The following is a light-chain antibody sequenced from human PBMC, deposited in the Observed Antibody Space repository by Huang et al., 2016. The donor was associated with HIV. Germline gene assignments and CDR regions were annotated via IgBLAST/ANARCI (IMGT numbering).Light chain of an antibody. J-gene: IGKJ3*01. Sequence: DIQMTQSPSSLSASIGDRVTITCRASQNINDYLNWYHHKTGVAPRLLIYAAFILQSGVPSRFSSGGSGTDFTLTISSLQPEDFGTYYCQQSYSDQHFTFGPGTKVDFK. V-gene: IGKV1-39*01. CDR1: QNINDY. CDR3: QQSYSDQHFT. CDR2: AAF.